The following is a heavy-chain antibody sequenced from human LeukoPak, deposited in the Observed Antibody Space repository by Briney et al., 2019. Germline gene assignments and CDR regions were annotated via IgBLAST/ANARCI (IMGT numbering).Heavy chain of an antibody. D-gene: IGHD3-10*01. J-gene: IGHJ4*02. CDR1: GGSISSSSYY. CDR2: IYYSGST. CDR3: ARSHGSGSYYNLNDN. Sequence: SETLSLTCTVSGGSISSSSYYWGWIRQPPGKGLEWIGSIYYSGSTYYNPSLRSRVTISVDTPKNQFSLKLSSVTAADTAVYYCARSHGSGSYYNLNDNWGQGTLVTVSS. V-gene: IGHV4-39*07.